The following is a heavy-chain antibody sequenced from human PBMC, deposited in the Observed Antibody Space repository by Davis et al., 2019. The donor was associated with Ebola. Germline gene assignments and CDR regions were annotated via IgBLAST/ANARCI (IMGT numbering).Heavy chain of an antibody. Sequence: SETLSLTCAVYGGSFSGYYWSWIRQPPGKGLEWIGEINHSGSTNYNPPLKSRVTISVDTSKNQFSLKLSSVTAADTAVYYCARSTHLFRSWHYWGQGTLVTVSS. J-gene: IGHJ4*02. V-gene: IGHV4-34*01. D-gene: IGHD3-3*01. CDR3: ARSTHLFRSWHY. CDR1: GGSFSGYY. CDR2: INHSGST.